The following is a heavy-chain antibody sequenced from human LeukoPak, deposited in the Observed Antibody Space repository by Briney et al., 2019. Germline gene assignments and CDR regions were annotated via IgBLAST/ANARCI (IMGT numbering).Heavy chain of an antibody. J-gene: IGHJ6*02. V-gene: IGHV4-31*03. CDR3: ARDRDYYGMDV. CDR2: IYYSGST. Sequence: SETLSLTCTVSGGSISSRGYYWSWIRQHPGKGLEWIGYIYYSGSTYYNPSLKSRVTISVDTSKNQFSLKLSSVTAADTAVYYCARDRDYYGMDVWGQGTTVTVSS. CDR1: GGSISSRGYY.